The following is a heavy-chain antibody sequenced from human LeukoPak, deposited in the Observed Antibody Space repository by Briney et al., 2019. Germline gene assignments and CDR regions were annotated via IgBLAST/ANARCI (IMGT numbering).Heavy chain of an antibody. D-gene: IGHD2-21*01. J-gene: IGHJ6*03. CDR3: ARDGEFGPGYMDV. Sequence: GGSLRLSCAASGFTFSNYAMSWVRQAPGKGLEWVSGISGSGTTTYYADSVKGRFTISRDNAKNSLYLQMNSLRAEDTAVYYCARDGEFGPGYMDVWGKGTTVTVSS. V-gene: IGHV3-23*01. CDR2: ISGSGTTT. CDR1: GFTFSNYA.